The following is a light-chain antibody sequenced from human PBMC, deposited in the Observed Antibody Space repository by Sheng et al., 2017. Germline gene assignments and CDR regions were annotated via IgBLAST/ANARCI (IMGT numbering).Light chain of an antibody. Sequence: DIQMTQSPSSLSASVGDRVTITCRASQDIRNYVAWFQQKPGKVPKPLIYAASHLQSGVPSKFSGSGYGTEFTLTISSLQPEDFATYYCHQYENFPRTFGQGTRWRSN. CDR1: QDIRNY. CDR3: HQYENFPRT. CDR2: AAS. J-gene: IGKJ1*01. V-gene: IGKV1-16*02.